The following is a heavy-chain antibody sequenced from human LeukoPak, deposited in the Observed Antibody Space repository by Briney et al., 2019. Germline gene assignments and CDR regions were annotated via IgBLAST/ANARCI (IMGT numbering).Heavy chain of an antibody. D-gene: IGHD6-19*01. V-gene: IGHV3-48*04. CDR2: ISSRSSTI. CDR3: AGDEKAVADIYYYYGMDV. Sequence: PGGSLRLSCAASGFTFSTYSMTWVRQAPGKGLEWVSDISSRSSTIYYADSVKGRFTISRDNAKNLLYLHMDSLRAEDTAVYYCAGDEKAVADIYYYYGMDVWGQGTTVTVSS. J-gene: IGHJ6*02. CDR1: GFTFSTYS.